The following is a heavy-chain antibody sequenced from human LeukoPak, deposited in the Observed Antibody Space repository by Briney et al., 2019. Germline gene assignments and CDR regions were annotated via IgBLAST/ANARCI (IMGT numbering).Heavy chain of an antibody. CDR1: GYTFTGYY. CDR3: ARETFGVALYYYYMDV. J-gene: IGHJ6*03. D-gene: IGHD3-3*01. V-gene: IGHV1-2*02. Sequence: ASVQVSCKASGYTFTGYYMHWVRQAPGQGLEWMGWINPNSGGTNYAQKFQGRVTMTRDTSISTAYMELSRLRSDDTAVYYCARETFGVALYYYYMDVWGKGTTVTVSS. CDR2: INPNSGGT.